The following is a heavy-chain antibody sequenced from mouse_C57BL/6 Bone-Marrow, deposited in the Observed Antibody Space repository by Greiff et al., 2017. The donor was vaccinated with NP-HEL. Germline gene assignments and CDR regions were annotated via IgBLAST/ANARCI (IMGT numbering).Heavy chain of an antibody. CDR3: ASMITYYFDY. Sequence: VKLQQPGAELVRPGTSVKLSCKASGYTFTSYWMHWVKQRPGQGLEWIGVIDPSDSYTNYNQKFKGKATLTVDTSSSTAYMPLSSLTSEDSAVYYCASMITYYFDYWGQGTTLTVSS. V-gene: IGHV1-59*01. J-gene: IGHJ2*01. CDR1: GYTFTSYW. D-gene: IGHD2-4*01. CDR2: IDPSDSYT.